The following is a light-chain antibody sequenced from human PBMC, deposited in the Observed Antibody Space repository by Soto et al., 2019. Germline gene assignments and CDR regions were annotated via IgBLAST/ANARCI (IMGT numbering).Light chain of an antibody. CDR2: DAS. V-gene: IGKV3-11*01. CDR3: QQRSNWPGT. Sequence: EIVLTQSPATLSLSPGERATLSCRASQSVSSYLAWYQQKPGQAPRLLIYDASNRATGIPVRFSGSGSGTDFTLTFSSLEPEDFAVYYCQQRSNWPGTFGQGTKLEIK. CDR1: QSVSSY. J-gene: IGKJ2*02.